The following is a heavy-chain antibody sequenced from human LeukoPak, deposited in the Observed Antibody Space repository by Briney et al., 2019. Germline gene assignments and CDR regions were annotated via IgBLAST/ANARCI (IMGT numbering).Heavy chain of an antibody. CDR3: ARPAGHY. Sequence: EGSLGLSCAASGFTFSSYAMHWVRQAPGKGLEWVAVISYDGSNKYYADSVKGRFTISRDNSKNTLYLQMNSLRAEDTAVYYCARPAGHYWGQGTLVTVSS. V-gene: IGHV3-30-3*01. CDR2: ISYDGSNK. CDR1: GFTFSSYA. J-gene: IGHJ4*02.